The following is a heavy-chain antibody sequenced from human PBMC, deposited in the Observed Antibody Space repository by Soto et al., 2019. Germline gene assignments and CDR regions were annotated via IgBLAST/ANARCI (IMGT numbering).Heavy chain of an antibody. CDR3: ARDPGTGAALRAYHFDY. J-gene: IGHJ4*02. V-gene: IGHV1-3*01. CDR2: LNAGNGDT. CDR1: RYRFTTYA. D-gene: IGHD1-1*01. Sequence: GSVKVSLKACRYRFTTYALHLVRQAPGQSLEWMGRLNAGNGDTKYSEKFQGRVTITRDTSANTAYMELRSLRSEDTPVYYCARDPGTGAALRAYHFDYWGQGTMVTLSS.